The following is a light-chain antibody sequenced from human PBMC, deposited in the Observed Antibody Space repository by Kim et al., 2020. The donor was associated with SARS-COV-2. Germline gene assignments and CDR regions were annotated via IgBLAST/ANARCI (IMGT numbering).Light chain of an antibody. CDR2: EVS. CDR1: SSDVGSDNL. V-gene: IGLV2-23*02. J-gene: IGLJ2*01. CDR3: CSYAGSGVV. Sequence: PGQAITISCTGTSSDVGSDNLVSWYQQHPGKAPKLMIYEVSKRPSGVSNRFSGSKSGNTASLTISGLQAEDEADYYCCSYAGSGVVFGGGTQLTVL.